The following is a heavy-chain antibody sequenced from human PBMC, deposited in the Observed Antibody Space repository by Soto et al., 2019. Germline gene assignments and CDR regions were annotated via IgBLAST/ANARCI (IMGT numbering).Heavy chain of an antibody. CDR1: GGSISSYY. J-gene: IGHJ6*03. Sequence: SETLSLTCTVSGGSISSYYWSWIRQPPGKGLEWIGYIYYSGSTNYNPSLKSRVTISVDTSKNQFSLKLSSVTAADTAVYYCASGSRYCTNGVCYPNYYYYYMDVWGKGNPGHRLL. CDR3: ASGSRYCTNGVCYPNYYYYYMDV. V-gene: IGHV4-59*01. D-gene: IGHD2-8*01. CDR2: IYYSGST.